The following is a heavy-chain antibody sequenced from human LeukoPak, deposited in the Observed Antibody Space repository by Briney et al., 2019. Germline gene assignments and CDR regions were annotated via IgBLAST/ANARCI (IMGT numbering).Heavy chain of an antibody. D-gene: IGHD3-10*01. J-gene: IGHJ2*01. CDR3: AKPRAMRTGVGRYFDL. CDR1: GFPFTSYA. Sequence: GSLRLSWAASGFPFTSYAMTWFGQAPGRGLGWFSAFSAGGENTYYADSVNGRFTISRDNSTNTLYLQMNSLRAEDTATYYCAKPRAMRTGVGRYFDLWGRGTLVTVSS. V-gene: IGHV3-23*01. CDR2: FSAGGENT.